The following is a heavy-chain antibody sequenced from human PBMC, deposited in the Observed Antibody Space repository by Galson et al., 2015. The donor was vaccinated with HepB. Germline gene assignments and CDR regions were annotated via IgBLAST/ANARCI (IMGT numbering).Heavy chain of an antibody. CDR2: ISSSSYI. CDR1: GFTFSSYS. J-gene: IGHJ6*02. V-gene: IGHV3-21*01. D-gene: IGHD2-15*01. CDR3: ARGGLVVAASHYYYYYYGMDV. Sequence: SLRLSCAASGFTFSSYSMNWVRQAPGKGLEWVSSISSSSYIYYADSVKGRFTISRDNAKNSLYLQMNSLRAADTAVYYCARGGLVVAASHYYYYYYGMDVWGQGTTVTVSS.